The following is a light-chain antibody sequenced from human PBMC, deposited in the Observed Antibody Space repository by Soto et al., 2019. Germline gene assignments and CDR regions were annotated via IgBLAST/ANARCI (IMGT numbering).Light chain of an antibody. CDR3: QQRSNWPLT. CDR2: DAS. J-gene: IGKJ4*01. V-gene: IGKV3-11*01. CDR1: QSVSSY. Sequence: EIVLTQSPATLSLSPGERATLSCRASQSVSSYLAWYQQKPGQAPRLLIYDASNSATAIPARFSGSGSGTDFTLTISSLEPEDFAVYYCQQRSNWPLTFGGGTKVDIK.